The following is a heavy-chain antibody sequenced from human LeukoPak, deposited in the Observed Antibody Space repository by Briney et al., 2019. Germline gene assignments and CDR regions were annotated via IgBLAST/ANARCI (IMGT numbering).Heavy chain of an antibody. CDR2: IYRSGTT. Sequence: SQTLSLTCDVSGGSISSSGYSWSWIRQPPGKGLEWIGYIYRSGTTYYNPSLKSRITISLDRSKNQFSLKLSSVTAADTALYYCARAVNEYCSSSTSCYEGGFDSWGEGTLVTVSS. CDR1: GGSISSSGYS. V-gene: IGHV4-30-2*01. J-gene: IGHJ5*01. CDR3: ARAVNEYCSSSTSCYEGGFDS. D-gene: IGHD2-2*01.